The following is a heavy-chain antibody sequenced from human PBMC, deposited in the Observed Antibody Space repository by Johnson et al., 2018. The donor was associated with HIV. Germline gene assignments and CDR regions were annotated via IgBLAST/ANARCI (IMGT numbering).Heavy chain of an antibody. D-gene: IGHD1-1*01. CDR3: AKDRTSAQSAFDI. Sequence: VQLVESGGGVVQPGRSLRLSCEVSGFTISTFWMHWVRQVPGKGLMWVSRISGDGSSSSYADSVKGRFTISRDNSKNTLYLQMNSLRAEDTAVYYCAKDRTSAQSAFDIWGQGTMVTVSS. V-gene: IGHV3-74*01. CDR1: GFTISTFW. J-gene: IGHJ3*02. CDR2: ISGDGSSS.